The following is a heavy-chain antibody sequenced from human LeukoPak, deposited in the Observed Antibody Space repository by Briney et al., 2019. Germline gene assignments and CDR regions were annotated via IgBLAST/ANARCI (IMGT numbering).Heavy chain of an antibody. V-gene: IGHV4-59*01. CDR1: GGSISGYF. Sequence: PSETLSLTCSVSGGSISGYFWGWIRQPPGEGLQFIGYIYYTGAASYNPSLSGRVTMSVDTSKNQFSLKLTSVTAADTAVYYCAKFATVTTPNWIDPWGQGILVVASS. J-gene: IGHJ5*02. CDR3: AKFATVTTPNWIDP. D-gene: IGHD4-17*01. CDR2: IYYTGAA.